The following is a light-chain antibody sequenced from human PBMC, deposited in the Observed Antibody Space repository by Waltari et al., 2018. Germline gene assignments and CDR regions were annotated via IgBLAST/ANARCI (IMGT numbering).Light chain of an antibody. J-gene: IGKJ2*01. Sequence: EIVLTQSPATLSLSQGETATLSCRASQSLNNFLAWYQQKPGQAPRLVIYDTSNRATGIPARFTGSGTGIDFTLTISGLEPEDSAVYYCQQRSYWPPFTFGQGTKLEMK. CDR2: DTS. V-gene: IGKV3-11*01. CDR1: QSLNNF. CDR3: QQRSYWPPFT.